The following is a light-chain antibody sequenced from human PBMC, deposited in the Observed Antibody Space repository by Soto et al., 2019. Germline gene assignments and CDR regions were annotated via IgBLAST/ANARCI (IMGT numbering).Light chain of an antibody. Sequence: VMTQAPATLSVSPGERATLSCRASQTINNNVAWYQLKDGQVPRLVIYGASTRATDIPARFSGSGSGTEFTLTISSLEPEDFAVYYCQQYNNRPWTFGQGTKV. CDR3: QQYNNRPWT. J-gene: IGKJ1*01. CDR1: QTINNN. V-gene: IGKV3-15*01. CDR2: GAS.